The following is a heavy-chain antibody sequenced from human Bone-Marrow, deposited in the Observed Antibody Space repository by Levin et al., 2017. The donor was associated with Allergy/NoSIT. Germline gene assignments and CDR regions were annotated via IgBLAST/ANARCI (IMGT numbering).Heavy chain of an antibody. CDR3: AGGPRRSY. V-gene: IGHV3-53*01. J-gene: IGHJ4*02. CDR1: GFTVSNNY. CDR2: IYSDGTI. Sequence: GESLKISCAVSGFTVSNNYMSWVRQAPGKGLEWVSLIYSDGTIDYADSVKGRFTISSDNSKNTLSLQMNSLTADDTAVYYCAGGPRRSYWGQGTLVTVSS. D-gene: IGHD3-16*01.